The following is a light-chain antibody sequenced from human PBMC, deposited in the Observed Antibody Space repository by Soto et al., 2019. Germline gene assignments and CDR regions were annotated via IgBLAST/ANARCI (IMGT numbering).Light chain of an antibody. CDR3: QQYNNWPGT. CDR2: GAS. Sequence: IVLTQSPGTLSLFPGGRNTLSCRASQSVSSKLAWYQQKPGQAPRLLFYGASTGATGIPARFSGSGSETEFTLSISSLQSEDFAVYYCQQYNNWPGTFGQGTKVDIK. J-gene: IGKJ1*01. CDR1: QSVSSK. V-gene: IGKV3-15*01.